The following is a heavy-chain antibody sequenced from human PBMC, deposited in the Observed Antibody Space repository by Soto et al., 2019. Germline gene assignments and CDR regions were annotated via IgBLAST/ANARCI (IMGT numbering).Heavy chain of an antibody. CDR2: IKSKTDGGTT. Sequence: EVQLVESGGGLVKPGGSLRLSCAASGFTFSNAWMSWVRQAPGKGLEWVGRIKSKTDGGTTDYAAPVKGRFTISRDDSKNTLYLQMNSLKTEDTAVYYCPTGLFGRGVNGFDYWGQGTLVTVSS. D-gene: IGHD2-8*01. CDR3: PTGLFGRGVNGFDY. J-gene: IGHJ4*02. CDR1: GFTFSNAW. V-gene: IGHV3-15*01.